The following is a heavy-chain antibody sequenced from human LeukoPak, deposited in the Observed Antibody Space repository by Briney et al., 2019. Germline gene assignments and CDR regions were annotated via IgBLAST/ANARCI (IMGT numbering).Heavy chain of an antibody. V-gene: IGHV4-59*01. CDR3: ARYYYDSSGYYLDY. CDR2: IYYSGST. Sequence: PSETLSLTCAVYGGSFSDYYWSWIRQPPGKGLEWIGYIYYSGSTNYNPSLKSRVTISVDTSKNQFSLKLSSVTAADTAVYYCARYYYDSSGYYLDYWGRGTLVTVSS. D-gene: IGHD3-22*01. CDR1: GGSFSDYY. J-gene: IGHJ4*02.